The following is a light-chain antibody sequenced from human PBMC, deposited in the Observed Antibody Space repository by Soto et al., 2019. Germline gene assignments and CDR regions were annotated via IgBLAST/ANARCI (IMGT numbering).Light chain of an antibody. V-gene: IGKV1-12*01. Sequence: DIQMTQSPSSVSASVGDRVAITCGASQGISSWLAWYQQKPGKAPKLLIYKASTLKSGVPSRFSGSGSGTDFTLTISSLQPEDFATYYCQQSYSTPITFGQGTRLEIK. CDR1: QGISSW. CDR3: QQSYSTPIT. CDR2: KAS. J-gene: IGKJ5*01.